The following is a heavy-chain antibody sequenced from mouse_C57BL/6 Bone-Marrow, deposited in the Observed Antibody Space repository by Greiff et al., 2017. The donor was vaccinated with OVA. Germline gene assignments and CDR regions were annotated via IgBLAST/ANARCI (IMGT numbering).Heavy chain of an antibody. D-gene: IGHD2-2*01. CDR1: GYTFTSYD. Sequence: QVQLKQSGPELVKPGASVKLSCKASGYTFTSYDINWVKQRPGQGLEWIGWIYPRDGSTKYNEKFKGKATLTVDTSSSTAYMELHSLTSEDSAVYFCARGGLYYGYSAWFAYWGQGTLVTVSA. V-gene: IGHV1-85*01. CDR2: IYPRDGST. CDR3: ARGGLYYGYSAWFAY. J-gene: IGHJ3*01.